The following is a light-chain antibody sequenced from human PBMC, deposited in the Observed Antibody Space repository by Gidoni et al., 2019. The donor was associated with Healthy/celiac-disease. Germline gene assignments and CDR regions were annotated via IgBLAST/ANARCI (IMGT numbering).Light chain of an antibody. J-gene: IGKJ1*01. V-gene: IGKV4-1*01. CDR2: WAS. CDR3: QQYYSTPPT. Sequence: NCKSSQSVLYSSNNKNYLAWYQQKPGQPPKLLIYWASTRESGVPDRFSGSGSGTDFTLTISSLQAEDVAVYYCQQYYSTPPTFXXXTKVEIK. CDR1: QSVLYSSNNKNY.